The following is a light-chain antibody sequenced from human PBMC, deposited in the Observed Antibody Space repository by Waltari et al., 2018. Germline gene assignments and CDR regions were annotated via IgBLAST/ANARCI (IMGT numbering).Light chain of an antibody. CDR3: QKYGTLPAT. CDR2: DAS. V-gene: IGKV3-20*01. J-gene: IGKJ1*01. Sequence: EIVLTQSPGTLSLSPGERATLSCRASQSVSRTLAWYQQKPGQPPRLLIYDASTRATGIPARLSGSGSGTDFSLTISRLEPEDFAVYYCQKYGTLPATFGQGTKVEIK. CDR1: QSVSRT.